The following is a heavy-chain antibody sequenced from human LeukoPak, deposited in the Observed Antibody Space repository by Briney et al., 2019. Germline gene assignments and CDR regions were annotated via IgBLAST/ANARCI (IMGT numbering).Heavy chain of an antibody. J-gene: IGHJ5*02. CDR2: IYTSGST. V-gene: IGHV4-4*07. CDR3: ARDWSYCTNGVCYNWFDP. CDR1: GGTFSSYY. Sequence: SETLSLTCAVSGGTFSSYYLSWVRQPAGKGLEWIWRIYTSGSTNYNPSLKSRVTMSVDTSKNQFSLKLSSVTAADTAVYYCARDWSYCTNGVCYNWFDPWGQGTLVTVSS. D-gene: IGHD2-8*01.